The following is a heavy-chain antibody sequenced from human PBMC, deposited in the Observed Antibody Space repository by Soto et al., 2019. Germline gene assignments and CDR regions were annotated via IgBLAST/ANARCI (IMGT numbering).Heavy chain of an antibody. Sequence: PSETLSLTCTVSGGSISSYYWSWIRQPPGKGLEWIGYIYYSGSTNYNPSLKSRVTISVDTSKNQFSRKLSSVTAADTAVYYCARGVRGGYYYYGMDVWGQGTTVTVS. D-gene: IGHD3-22*01. J-gene: IGHJ6*02. CDR1: GGSISSYY. V-gene: IGHV4-59*01. CDR2: IYYSGST. CDR3: ARGVRGGYYYYGMDV.